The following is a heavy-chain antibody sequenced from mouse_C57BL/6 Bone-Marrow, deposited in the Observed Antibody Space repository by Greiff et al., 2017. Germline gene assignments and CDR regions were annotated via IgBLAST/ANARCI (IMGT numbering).Heavy chain of an antibody. J-gene: IGHJ3*01. Sequence: VKLQQSGPELVRPGASVKISCKAPGYTFTSHWMQWVRQRPGQGLEWIGEIFPGSGSTYYNEKFKGKATLTVDTSSSTAYMQLSSLTSEDSAVYFCAPYYYGSSSWFAYWGQGTLVTVSA. CDR3: APYYYGSSSWFAY. CDR1: GYTFTSHW. V-gene: IGHV1-56*01. D-gene: IGHD1-1*01. CDR2: IFPGSGST.